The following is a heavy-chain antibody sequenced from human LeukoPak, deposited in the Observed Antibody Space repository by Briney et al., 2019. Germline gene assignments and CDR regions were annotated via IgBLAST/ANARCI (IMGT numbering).Heavy chain of an antibody. V-gene: IGHV4-39*07. J-gene: IGHJ4*02. D-gene: IGHD3-10*01. CDR2: IYCSGRT. CDR3: ASNGSGSYYNGPSHD. CDR1: GGSINSGSYY. Sequence: SETLSLTCTVSGGSINSGSYYWGWIRQPPGKGLEWIGSIYCSGRTYYNPSLKSRVTISIDTSKNQFSLKLTSVTAADTAVYYCASNGSGSYYNGPSHDWGQGTPVTVSS.